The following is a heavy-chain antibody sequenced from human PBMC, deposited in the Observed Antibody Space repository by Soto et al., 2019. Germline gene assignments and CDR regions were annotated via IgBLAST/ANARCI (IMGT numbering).Heavy chain of an antibody. D-gene: IGHD3-22*01. J-gene: IGHJ4*02. Sequence: SETLSLTCAVSGGSISSGGYSWSWIRQPPGKGLEWIGYMYHSGSTNYNPSLKSRATISVDTSKNQVSLKLSSVTAADTAVYYCARSWYYDSSGYRLFDYWGQGTMVTVSS. CDR2: MYHSGST. CDR3: ARSWYYDSSGYRLFDY. CDR1: GGSISSGGYS. V-gene: IGHV4-30-2*01.